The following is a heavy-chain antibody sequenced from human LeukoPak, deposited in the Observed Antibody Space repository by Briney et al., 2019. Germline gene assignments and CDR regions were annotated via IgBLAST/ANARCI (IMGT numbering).Heavy chain of an antibody. V-gene: IGHV4-30-2*01. D-gene: IGHD3-9*01. Sequence: SETLSLTCAVSGGSLSSGGYSWSWIRQPPGKGLEWIAYIYHSGSTYYNPSLKSRVTISVDRSKNQFSLKLSSVTAADTAVYYCARGGYDILTGYSCPSWAFDIWGQGTMVTVSS. CDR1: GGSLSSGGYS. CDR2: IYHSGST. CDR3: ARGGYDILTGYSCPSWAFDI. J-gene: IGHJ3*02.